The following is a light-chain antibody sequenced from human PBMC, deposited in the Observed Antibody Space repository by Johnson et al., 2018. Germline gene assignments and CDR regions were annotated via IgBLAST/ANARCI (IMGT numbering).Light chain of an antibody. CDR2: ENN. Sequence: QSVLTQPPSVSAAPGQKVTISCSGSSSNIGNNYVSWYQQLPGTAPTLLIYENNKRPSGLPDRFSGSNSGTSATLGITGLQTGDAADYYCGTWDSSLRDVDVFGTGTKVTVL. J-gene: IGLJ1*01. V-gene: IGLV1-51*02. CDR1: SSNIGNNY. CDR3: GTWDSSLRDVDV.